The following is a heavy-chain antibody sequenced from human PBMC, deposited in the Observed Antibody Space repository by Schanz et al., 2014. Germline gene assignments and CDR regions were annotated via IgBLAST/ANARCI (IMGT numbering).Heavy chain of an antibody. Sequence: QVQLQESGPGLVKPSGTLSLTCTVSGASISSVYWWSWVRQSPGTGLEGIGEMHHSEGRNYNPSLKGRLPTFIDEPKTHFSLELNSVPAADTAVYYCVRNGDCRGGIRCDKGYFDSWGQGILVTVSS. D-gene: IGHD2-15*01. CDR3: VRNGDCRGGIRCDKGYFDS. CDR1: GASISSVYW. CDR2: MHHSEGR. J-gene: IGHJ4*02. V-gene: IGHV4-4*02.